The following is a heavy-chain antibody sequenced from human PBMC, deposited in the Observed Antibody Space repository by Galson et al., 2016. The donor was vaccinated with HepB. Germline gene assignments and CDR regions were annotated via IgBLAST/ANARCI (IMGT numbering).Heavy chain of an antibody. D-gene: IGHD3-10*01. V-gene: IGHV4-34*01. J-gene: IGHJ5*02. CDR3: TSGTFYNPKT. Sequence: SETLSLTCAVSGGSFNGYYWSWIRRPPGKGLEWLGEINHGGSTNNNPSLKSRVTMSVDTSKNQISLKLSSVTAADTAVYYCTSGTFYNPKTWGQGTLVTVSS. CDR2: INHGGST. CDR1: GGSFNGYY.